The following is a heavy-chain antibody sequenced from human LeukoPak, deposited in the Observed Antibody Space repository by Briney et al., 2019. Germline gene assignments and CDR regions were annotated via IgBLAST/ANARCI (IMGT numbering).Heavy chain of an antibody. CDR3: ARLLWPIGWFDP. CDR1: GYTFTSYG. CDR2: ISAYNGNT. V-gene: IGHV1-18*01. Sequence: ASVKVSCKASGYTFTSYGISWVQQAPGQGLEWMGWISAYNGNTNYAQKLQGRVTMTTDTSTSTAYMELRSLRSDDTAVYYCARLLWPIGWFDPWGQGTLVTVSS. D-gene: IGHD3-10*01. J-gene: IGHJ5*02.